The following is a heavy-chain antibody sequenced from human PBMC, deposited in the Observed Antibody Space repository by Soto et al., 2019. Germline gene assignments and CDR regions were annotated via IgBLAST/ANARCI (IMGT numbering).Heavy chain of an antibody. CDR3: ARGDRGGSGSPASYYYSGLDG. CDR1: GFTFSSYA. D-gene: IGHD3-10*01. V-gene: IGHV3-23*01. CDR2: VSAGGDMT. Sequence: DVQLLESGGHLVQPGGSLRLSCAASGFTFSSYAMSWVRQAPGKGLEWVSSVSAGGDMTYYSDSVKGRFTISRDNSNNALFLQMNSLRTEDTALYYCARGDRGGSGSPASYYYSGLDGWGQGATVTVS. J-gene: IGHJ6*02.